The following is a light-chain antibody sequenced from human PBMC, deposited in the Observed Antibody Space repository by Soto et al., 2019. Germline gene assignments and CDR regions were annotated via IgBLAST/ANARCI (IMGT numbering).Light chain of an antibody. V-gene: IGLV2-23*01. J-gene: IGLJ1*01. CDR3: CSYATISTYL. CDR1: SRDIGSYNL. CDR2: EGS. Sequence: QSALTQPASVSGSPGQSITISCSGTSRDIGSYNLVSWYQQHSGQAPKLMIYEGSKRPSGVSARFSGSKSGNTASLTISGLQAEDEADYYCCSYATISTYLFGTGTKVTVL.